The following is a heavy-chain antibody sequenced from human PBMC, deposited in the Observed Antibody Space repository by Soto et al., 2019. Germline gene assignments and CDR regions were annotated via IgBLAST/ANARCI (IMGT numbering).Heavy chain of an antibody. D-gene: IGHD3-9*01. CDR3: VRYILSGSDAFDI. CDR2: INPNSGIT. CDR1: GYTFTGYY. V-gene: IGHV1-2*04. J-gene: IGHJ3*02. Sequence: ASVKVSCKASGYTFTGYYMHWVRQAPGQGLEWMGWINPNSGITNYAQKFQGWVTMTRDTSISTAYMELSSLRSDDTAVYYCVRYILSGSDAFDIWGQGTMVTVSS.